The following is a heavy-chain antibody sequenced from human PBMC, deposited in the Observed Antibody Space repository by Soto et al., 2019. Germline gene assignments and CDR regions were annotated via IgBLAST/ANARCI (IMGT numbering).Heavy chain of an antibody. Sequence: GAPVKVSCKASGYTYTSYDISWVRQDPGQGLEWMGWISTYNGNTNYAQKLQGRVTMTTDTSTSTAYMELRSLRSDDTAVYYCARGFRVAATRWWFDPWGQGTLVTVSS. V-gene: IGHV1-18*01. CDR2: ISTYNGNT. CDR3: ARGFRVAATRWWFDP. CDR1: GYTYTSYD. D-gene: IGHD2-15*01. J-gene: IGHJ5*02.